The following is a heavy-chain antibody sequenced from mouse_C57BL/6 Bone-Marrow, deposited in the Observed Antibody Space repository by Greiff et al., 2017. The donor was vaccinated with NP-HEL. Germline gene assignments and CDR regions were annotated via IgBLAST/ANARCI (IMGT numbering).Heavy chain of an antibody. D-gene: IGHD3-2*02. CDR1: GFNIKDYY. CDR3: ARSSGYAFDY. Sequence: EVQLQQSGAELVKPGASVKLSCTASGFNIKDYYMHWVKQRTEQGLEWIGRIDPEDGETKYAPKFPGKATIPADTSSNTAYLQLSSLTSEDTAVYYCARSSGYAFDYWGQGTTLTVSS. CDR2: IDPEDGET. J-gene: IGHJ2*01. V-gene: IGHV14-2*01.